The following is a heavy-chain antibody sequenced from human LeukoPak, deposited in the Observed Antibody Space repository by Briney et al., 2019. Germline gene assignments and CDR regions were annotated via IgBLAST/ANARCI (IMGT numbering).Heavy chain of an antibody. V-gene: IGHV1-2*02. D-gene: IGHD6-13*01. CDR3: AGDFMMIAAAGGGLGWFDP. J-gene: IGHJ5*02. CDR1: GYTFTGYY. CDR2: INPNSGGT. Sequence: VASVKVSCKASGYTFTGYYMHWVRQAPGQGLEWMGWINPNSGGTNYAQKFQGRVTMTRDTSISTAYMELSRLRSDDTAVYYCAGDFMMIAAAGGGLGWFDPWGQGTLVTVSS.